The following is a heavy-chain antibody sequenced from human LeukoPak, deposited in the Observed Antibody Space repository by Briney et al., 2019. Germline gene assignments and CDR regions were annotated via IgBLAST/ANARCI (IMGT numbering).Heavy chain of an antibody. Sequence: GALRLSCAASGFTFSSYGMHWVRQAPGKGLEWVAVISYDGSNKYYADSVKGRFTISRGNSKNTLYLQMNSLRAEDTAVYYCAKGSSADYWGQGTLVTVSS. D-gene: IGHD3-22*01. CDR2: ISYDGSNK. CDR3: AKGSSADY. V-gene: IGHV3-30*18. CDR1: GFTFSSYG. J-gene: IGHJ4*02.